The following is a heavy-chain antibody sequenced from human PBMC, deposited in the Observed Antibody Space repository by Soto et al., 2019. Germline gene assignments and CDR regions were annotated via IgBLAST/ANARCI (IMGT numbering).Heavy chain of an antibody. D-gene: IGHD2-15*01. CDR3: ARGCSGGSCYAH. CDR1: GYTFNGYY. Sequence: QVQLVQSGAEVKKPGASVKVSCKASGYTFNGYYMHWGRQAPGQGLEWMGWINPKSGGTNYAQKFQGRVTMTRDTYISTAYMELSRLRSDDTAVYYCARGCSGGSCYAHWGQGTLVTVSS. CDR2: INPKSGGT. V-gene: IGHV1-2*02. J-gene: IGHJ4*02.